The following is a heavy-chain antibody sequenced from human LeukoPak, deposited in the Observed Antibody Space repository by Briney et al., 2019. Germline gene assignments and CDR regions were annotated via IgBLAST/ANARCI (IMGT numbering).Heavy chain of an antibody. J-gene: IGHJ4*02. D-gene: IGHD3-10*01. CDR1: GFTFSSYS. CDR2: ISSSSYI. V-gene: IGHV3-21*01. CDR3: ARWYYYGSGSYIDY. Sequence: PGGSLRLSCAASGFTFSSYSMNWVRQAPGKGLEWVSCISSSSYIYYADSVKGRFTISRDNAKNSLYLQMNSLSAEDTAVYYCARWYYYGSGSYIDYWGQGTLVTVSS.